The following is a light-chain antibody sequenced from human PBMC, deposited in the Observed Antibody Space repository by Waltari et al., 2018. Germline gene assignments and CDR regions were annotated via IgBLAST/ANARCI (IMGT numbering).Light chain of an antibody. Sequence: DIQMTQSPSSLSASVGDRVTITCQASQDISNYLNWYQQKPGKAPKLLIYDASNLETGVPSRFSGSGAGTDFTFTISSLQPEDTATYYGQQYDNLPVTFGQGTRLDIK. CDR1: QDISNY. CDR2: DAS. V-gene: IGKV1-33*01. CDR3: QQYDNLPVT. J-gene: IGKJ5*01.